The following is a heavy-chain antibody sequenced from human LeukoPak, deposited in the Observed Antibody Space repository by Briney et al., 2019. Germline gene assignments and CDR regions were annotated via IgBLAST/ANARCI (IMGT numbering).Heavy chain of an antibody. CDR2: ISSSSSTI. CDR1: GFTFSSYS. Sequence: GGSLRLSCAASGFTFSSYSMNWVRQAPGKGLEWVSYISSSSSTIYYADSVKGRFTISRDNAKNSLYLQMNSLRAEDTAVYYCARNPYSGSPGWFDPWGQGTLVTVSS. V-gene: IGHV3-48*04. CDR3: ARNPYSGSPGWFDP. D-gene: IGHD1-26*01. J-gene: IGHJ5*02.